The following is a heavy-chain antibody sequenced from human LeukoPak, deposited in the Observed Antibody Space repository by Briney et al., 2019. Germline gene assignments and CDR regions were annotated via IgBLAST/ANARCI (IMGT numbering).Heavy chain of an antibody. CDR1: GYTFTGYY. CDR3: ARGTMIVVVITTPFDY. CDR2: IIPIFGTA. J-gene: IGHJ4*02. Sequence: SVKVSCKASGYTFTGYYMHWVRQAPGQGLEWMGGIIPIFGTANYAQKFQGRVTITADKSTSTAYMELSRLRSDGTAVYYCARGTMIVVVITTPFDYWGQGTLVTVSS. V-gene: IGHV1-69*06. D-gene: IGHD3-22*01.